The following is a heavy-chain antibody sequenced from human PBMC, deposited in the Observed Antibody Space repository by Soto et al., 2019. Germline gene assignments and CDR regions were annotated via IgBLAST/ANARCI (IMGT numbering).Heavy chain of an antibody. CDR1: GFTFSSYA. J-gene: IGHJ4*02. CDR3: ARQRGYSYGGFDY. Sequence: PGGSLRLSCAASGFTFSSYAMHWVRQAPGKGLEWVAVISYDGSNKYYADSVKGRFTISRDNSKNTLYLQMNSLRAEDTAVYYCARQRGYSYGGFDYWGRGTLVTVSS. V-gene: IGHV3-30-3*01. CDR2: ISYDGSNK. D-gene: IGHD5-18*01.